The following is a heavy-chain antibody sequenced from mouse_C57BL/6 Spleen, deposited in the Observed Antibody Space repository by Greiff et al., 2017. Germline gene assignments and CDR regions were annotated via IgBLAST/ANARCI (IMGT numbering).Heavy chain of an antibody. CDR2: IDPNSGGT. Sequence: VQLQQPGAELVKPGASVKLSCKASGYTFTSYWMHWVKQRPGRGLEWIGRIDPNSGGTKYNEKFKSKATLTVDKPSSPAYMQLSSLTSEDSAVYYCASKDYSNYFDYWGQGTTLTVSS. CDR3: ASKDYSNYFDY. V-gene: IGHV1-72*01. D-gene: IGHD2-5*01. J-gene: IGHJ2*01. CDR1: GYTFTSYW.